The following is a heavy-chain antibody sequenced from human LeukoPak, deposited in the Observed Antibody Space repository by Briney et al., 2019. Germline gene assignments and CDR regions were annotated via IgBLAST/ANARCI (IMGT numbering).Heavy chain of an antibody. CDR2: ISHDGII. CDR3: ARDRVYKIDY. D-gene: IGHD5-24*01. J-gene: IGHJ4*02. CDR1: GFTFSSYV. Sequence: LSGGSLRLSCETAGFTFSSYVMHWVRRTPGKGLVWVSRISHDGIISYADSVKGRFTISRYNAKNTLTLQMNSLRVEDTAVYFCARDRVYKIDYWGRGTLVTVSS. V-gene: IGHV3-74*01.